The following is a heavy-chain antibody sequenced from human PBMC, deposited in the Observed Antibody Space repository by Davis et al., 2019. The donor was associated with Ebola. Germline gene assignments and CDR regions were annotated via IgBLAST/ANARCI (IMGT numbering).Heavy chain of an antibody. J-gene: IGHJ3*02. CDR3: ARRAAVAYDHVWGISRHDAFDI. CDR1: GNSFSSHW. CDR2: IFPGDSDT. Sequence: GESLKISCKDSGNSFSSHWIGWVRQMPGKGLECMGIIFPGDSDTRYSPSFQGPVTISADKSITTAYLQWSRLKASDTAMYYCARRAAVAYDHVWGISRHDAFDIWGQGTMVTVSS. V-gene: IGHV5-51*01. D-gene: IGHD3-16*01.